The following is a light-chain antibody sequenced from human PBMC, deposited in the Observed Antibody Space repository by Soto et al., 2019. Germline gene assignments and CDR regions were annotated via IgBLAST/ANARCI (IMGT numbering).Light chain of an antibody. CDR2: DTF. V-gene: IGKV3-11*01. CDR1: QSVSNNY. CDR3: QQRSNWPLT. Sequence: EIVLTQSPGTLSLSPGERATLSCRASQSVSNNYLAWYQQKPGQAPRLLIYDTFYRATGIAARFSGSGSGTDFTLTISSLEPEDFAVYYCQQRSNWPLTFGGGTKVDIK. J-gene: IGKJ4*01.